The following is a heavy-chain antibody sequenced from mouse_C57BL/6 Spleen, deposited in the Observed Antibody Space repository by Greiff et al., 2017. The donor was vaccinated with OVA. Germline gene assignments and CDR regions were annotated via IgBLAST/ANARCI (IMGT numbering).Heavy chain of an antibody. CDR3: ARNDYSNYGGYFDY. CDR2: IYPGDGDT. V-gene: IGHV1-82*01. CDR1: GYAFSSSW. J-gene: IGHJ2*01. D-gene: IGHD2-5*01. Sequence: VQLQQSGPELVKPGASVKISCKASGYAFSSSWMNWVKQRPGKGLEWIGRIYPGDGDTNYNGKFKGKATLTADKSSSTAYMQLSSLTSEDSAVYFCARNDYSNYGGYFDYWGQGTTLTVSS.